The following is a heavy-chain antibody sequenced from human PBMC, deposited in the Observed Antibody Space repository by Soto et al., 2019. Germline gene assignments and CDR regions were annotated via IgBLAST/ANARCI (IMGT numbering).Heavy chain of an antibody. V-gene: IGHV4-59*01. CDR3: VKGARVYDS. CDR1: GDSISSYY. Sequence: SETLSLTCTVSGDSISSYYWSWVRQPPGKGXXWXXYMXXXXIXXXNPSLKSRVTISVDTSKNQFSLKLSSVTAADTAVYYCVKGARVYDSWGQGILVTVSS. J-gene: IGHJ5*01. CDR2: MXXXXIX. D-gene: IGHD6-6*01.